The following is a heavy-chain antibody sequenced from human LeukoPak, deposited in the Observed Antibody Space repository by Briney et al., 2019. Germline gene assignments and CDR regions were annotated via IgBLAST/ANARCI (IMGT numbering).Heavy chain of an antibody. V-gene: IGHV1-2*02. CDR3: AGGHDSGYSNSLGP. D-gene: IGHD3-22*01. J-gene: IGHJ5*02. CDR1: GYTFTDYY. CDR2: INPNSVTT. Sequence: ASVQVSCKASGYTFTDYYIHWVRQSPGRGLESLGWINPNSVTTNYAQKFRGRVTMTRDTSISTAYMELAELTSDDTAVYYCAGGHDSGYSNSLGPWGQGTLVTVSS.